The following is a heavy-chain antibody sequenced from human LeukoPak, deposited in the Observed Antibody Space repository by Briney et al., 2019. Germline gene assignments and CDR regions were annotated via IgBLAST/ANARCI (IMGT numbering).Heavy chain of an antibody. CDR2: IKGDGSST. Sequence: GGSPRLSCAASGFTFTTYWMHWIRQVPGKGLVWVARIKGDGSSTRHADSMKGRFTISRDNAKNTLYLQMNSLREDDSAVYYCVREGLECSGSSCQRAAFDYWGQGTLVTVSS. D-gene: IGHD2-2*01. CDR1: GFTFTTYW. J-gene: IGHJ4*02. CDR3: VREGLECSGSSCQRAAFDY. V-gene: IGHV3-74*01.